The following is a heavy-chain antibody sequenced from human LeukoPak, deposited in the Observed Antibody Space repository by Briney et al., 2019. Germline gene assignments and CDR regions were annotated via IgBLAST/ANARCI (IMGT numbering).Heavy chain of an antibody. CDR1: GGSIVSSSYY. CDR2: IYYSGST. V-gene: IGHV4-39*07. CDR3: ARQSSGGWFDP. Sequence: SETLSLTCTVSGGSIVSSSYYWGWIRQPPGKGLEWIGNIYYSGSTHYNPSLKSRVTISVDTSRSQFSLRLNSVTAADTAVYYCARQSSGGWFDPWGQGILVTVSS. D-gene: IGHD3-10*01. J-gene: IGHJ5*02.